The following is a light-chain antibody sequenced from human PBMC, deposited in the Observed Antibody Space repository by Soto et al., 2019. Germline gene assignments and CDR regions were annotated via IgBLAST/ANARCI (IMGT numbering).Light chain of an antibody. Sequence: EIVLTQSPGTLSLSPGERATLSCRASQSVSSSFLAWYQQKPGQAPRLLIDGASSRATGIPDRFSGSGSGTDFPLTISRLEPEDLAVYYCHQYGSSPATFGQGTKVEIK. J-gene: IGKJ1*01. CDR1: QSVSSSF. V-gene: IGKV3-20*01. CDR3: HQYGSSPAT. CDR2: GAS.